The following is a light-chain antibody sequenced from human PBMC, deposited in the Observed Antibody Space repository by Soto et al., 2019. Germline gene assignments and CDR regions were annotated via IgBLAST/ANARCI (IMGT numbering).Light chain of an antibody. CDR1: SSDVGGYNY. Sequence: QSALTQPASVSGSPGQSITISCTGTSSDVGGYNYVSWYQHNPGKAPKLMRYDVNNRPSGVSNRFSGSKSGNAASLTISGRQAEDEADYFCKSYTSSSTYVFGTGTKVTVL. CDR2: DVN. CDR3: KSYTSSSTYV. V-gene: IGLV2-14*03. J-gene: IGLJ1*01.